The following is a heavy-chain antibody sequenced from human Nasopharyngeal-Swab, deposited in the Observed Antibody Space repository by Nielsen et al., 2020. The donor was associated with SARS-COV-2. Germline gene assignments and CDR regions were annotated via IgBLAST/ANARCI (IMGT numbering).Heavy chain of an antibody. CDR3: ARDFLGGDSTN. Sequence: GGSLKISCEASGFTVSSNYMSWVRQAPGKGLEWVSVIFSGGSTFYADSVKGRFTISRDTSKNTLYLQMFSLRAEDMAVYYCARDFLGGDSTNWGQGTLVTVSS. CDR2: IFSGGST. J-gene: IGHJ1*01. D-gene: IGHD4-17*01. V-gene: IGHV3-53*01. CDR1: GFTVSSNY.